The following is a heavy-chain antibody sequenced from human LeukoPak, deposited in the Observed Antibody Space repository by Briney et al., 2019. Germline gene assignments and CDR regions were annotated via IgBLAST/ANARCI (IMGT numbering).Heavy chain of an antibody. V-gene: IGHV3-48*01. J-gene: IGHJ3*02. CDR2: ITDVNNGI. Sequence: PGGSLRLSCAGSGFSLHTYCMNWVRQAPGKGLEWISYITDVNNGIDYADSVKGRFTISRSKDENSVFLQMNNLRAEDTALYFFARAAQRRNLVTSPSWHAYDIWGQGTMATVDS. D-gene: IGHD1-1*01. CDR3: ARAAQRRNLVTSPSWHAYDI. CDR1: GFSLHTYC.